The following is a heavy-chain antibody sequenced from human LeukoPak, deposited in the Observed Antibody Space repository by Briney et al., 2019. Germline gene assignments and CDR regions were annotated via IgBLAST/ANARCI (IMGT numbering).Heavy chain of an antibody. J-gene: IGHJ4*02. CDR1: GFTFSVHG. CDR2: ISSSGSTI. CDR3: ARDSVVEATRVPFDY. Sequence: GGTLRLSCAASGFTFSVHGINWVRQAPGKGLEWVSYISSSGSTIYYADSVKGRFTISRDNAKNSLYLQMNSLRAEDTAVYYCARDSVVEATRVPFDYWGQGTLVTVSS. D-gene: IGHD1-26*01. V-gene: IGHV3-48*04.